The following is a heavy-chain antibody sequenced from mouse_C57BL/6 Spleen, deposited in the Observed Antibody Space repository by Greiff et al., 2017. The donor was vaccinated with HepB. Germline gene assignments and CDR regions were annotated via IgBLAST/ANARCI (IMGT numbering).Heavy chain of an antibody. V-gene: IGHV1-22*01. Sequence: DVKLVESGPELVKPGASVKMSCKASGYTFTDYNMHWVKQSHGKSLEWIGYINPNNGGTSYNQKFKGKATLTVNKSSSTAYMELRSLTSEDSAVYYCARGFLFDYWGQGTTLTVSS. CDR1: GYTFTDYN. CDR2: INPNNGGT. J-gene: IGHJ2*01. CDR3: ARGFLFDY.